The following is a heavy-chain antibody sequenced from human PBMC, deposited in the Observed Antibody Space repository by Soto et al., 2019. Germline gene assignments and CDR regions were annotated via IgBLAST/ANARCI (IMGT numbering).Heavy chain of an antibody. Sequence: PVVSLRLSCASSVFTFSNALISWFRQAPGNGLEWVGRIKSKTYGGTTDYAAPVKGRFTISRDDSKNTLYLQMNSLKTEDTAVYYCPKERDSEFEYWGKGTLVNVS. D-gene: IGHD2-21*02. CDR2: IKSKTYGGTT. J-gene: IGHJ4*02. V-gene: IGHV3-15*01. CDR3: PKERDSEFEY. CDR1: VFTFSNAL.